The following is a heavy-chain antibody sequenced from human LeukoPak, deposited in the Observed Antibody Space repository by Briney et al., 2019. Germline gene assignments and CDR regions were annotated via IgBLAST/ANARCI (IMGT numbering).Heavy chain of an antibody. J-gene: IGHJ4*02. CDR1: GFTFSSYG. D-gene: IGHD3-10*01. Sequence: PGRSLRLSCAASGFTFSSYGMHWVRQAPDKGLEWVAVISYDGSNKYYADSVKGRFTISRDNSKNTLYLQMNSLRVEDTAVYYCAKDRITMLRGVIDYWGQGTLVTVSS. CDR3: AKDRITMLRGVIDY. CDR2: ISYDGSNK. V-gene: IGHV3-30*18.